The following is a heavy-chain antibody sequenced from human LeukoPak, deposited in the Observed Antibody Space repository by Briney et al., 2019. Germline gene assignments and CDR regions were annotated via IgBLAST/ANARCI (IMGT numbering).Heavy chain of an antibody. CDR3: ARQRWLQLGPTDY. Sequence: SETLSLTCAVYGGSFSGYYWSWIRQPPGKGLEWIGEINHSGSTNYNPSLKSRVTISVDTSKNQFSLKLSSVTGADTAVYYCARQRWLQLGPTDYWGQGTLVTVSS. V-gene: IGHV4-34*01. CDR1: GGSFSGYY. D-gene: IGHD5-24*01. CDR2: INHSGST. J-gene: IGHJ4*02.